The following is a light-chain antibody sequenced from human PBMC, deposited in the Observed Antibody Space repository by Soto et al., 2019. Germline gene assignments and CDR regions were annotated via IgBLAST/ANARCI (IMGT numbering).Light chain of an antibody. CDR3: QQYGSSPT. V-gene: IGKV3-20*01. J-gene: IGKJ4*01. CDR1: QSVSSSY. CDR2: GAS. Sequence: EIVLTQSPGTLSLSPGDRATLSCRASQSVSSSYLAWYQQNPGQAPRLLIYGASSRATGIPDRFSGSGSVTDFTLTISRLEPEDFAVYYCQQYGSSPTFGGGTKVEIK.